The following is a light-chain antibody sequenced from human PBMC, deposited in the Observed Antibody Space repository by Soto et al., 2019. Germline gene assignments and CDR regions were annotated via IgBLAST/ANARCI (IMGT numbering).Light chain of an antibody. CDR3: QQRSNWLIT. J-gene: IGKJ5*01. V-gene: IGKV3-11*01. Sequence: EIVLAQSPATLSLSPGERATLSCKTSHSVNSYLAWYQQKPGQAPRLLIYNASQRATGIPARFSGSGSGTDFTLTISSLEPEDFAVYYCQQRSNWLITFGQGTRLEI. CDR1: HSVNSY. CDR2: NAS.